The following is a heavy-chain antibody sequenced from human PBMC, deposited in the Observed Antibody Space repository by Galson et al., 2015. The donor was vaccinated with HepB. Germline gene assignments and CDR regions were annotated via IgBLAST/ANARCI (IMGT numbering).Heavy chain of an antibody. CDR3: ARDWGFRDSGIFYWFDP. V-gene: IGHV3-30-3*01. J-gene: IGHJ5*02. CDR2: FSYNASFS. CDR1: GGSGGNYA. D-gene: IGHD3-10*01. Sequence: LRTSGAGAGGSGGNYAWHCGRQGPGEGLEKVAVFSYNASFSYVADSGVGRFTVFQYHSQRALYLQLNSLRAEDTTVYYCARDWGFRDSGIFYWFDPRGQGTLVTVSS.